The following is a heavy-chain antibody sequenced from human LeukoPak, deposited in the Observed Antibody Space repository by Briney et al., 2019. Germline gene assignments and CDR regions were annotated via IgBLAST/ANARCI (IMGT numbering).Heavy chain of an antibody. Sequence: SGTLSLTCAVSGDSISSSNWWSWVRQPPGKGLEWIGQIYHRGSTNYNPSLKSRVTISLDKSKNQFSLELTSVTAADTAVYYCARSFRYSGYDYYFDPWGQGTLVTVST. CDR3: ARSFRYSGYDYYFDP. V-gene: IGHV4-4*02. D-gene: IGHD5-12*01. J-gene: IGHJ5*02. CDR1: GDSISSSNW. CDR2: IYHRGST.